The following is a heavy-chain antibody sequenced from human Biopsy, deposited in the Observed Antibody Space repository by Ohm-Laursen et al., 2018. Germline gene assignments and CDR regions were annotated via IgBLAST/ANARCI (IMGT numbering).Heavy chain of an antibody. Sequence: GASVKVSCKASGGPSSNYAFSWVRQAPGQGLEWVGRINPSGSTTSYPQIFQGRVTMTRDTSKSTVYMELSSLRSADTAVYFCARNTGWYGDLYYFDYWGQGTLVTVSS. V-gene: IGHV1-46*01. CDR2: INPSGSTT. CDR1: GGPSSNYA. J-gene: IGHJ4*02. D-gene: IGHD6-19*01. CDR3: ARNTGWYGDLYYFDY.